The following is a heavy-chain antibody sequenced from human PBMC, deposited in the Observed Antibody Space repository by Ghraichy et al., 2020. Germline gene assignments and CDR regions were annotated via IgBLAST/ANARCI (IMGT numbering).Heavy chain of an antibody. CDR1: GFTFSSYW. Sequence: GALRLSCAASGFTFSSYWMSWVRQAPGKGLEWVANIKQDGSEKYYVDSVKGRFTISRDNAKNSLYLQMNSLRAEDTAVYYCARDIVVVVADTNYYYGMDVWGQGTTVTVSS. CDR2: IKQDGSEK. J-gene: IGHJ6*02. D-gene: IGHD2-15*01. V-gene: IGHV3-7*01. CDR3: ARDIVVVVADTNYYYGMDV.